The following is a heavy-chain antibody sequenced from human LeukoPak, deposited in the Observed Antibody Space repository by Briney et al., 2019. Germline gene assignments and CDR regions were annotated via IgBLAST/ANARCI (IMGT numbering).Heavy chain of an antibody. V-gene: IGHV3-48*02. J-gene: IGHJ4*02. CDR1: GFTFSSYS. Sequence: QSGGSLRLSCAASGFTFSSYSMSWVRQAPGKGLEWVSYISSSSSTIYYADSVKGRFTISRDNAKNSLHLQMNSLRDEDTAVYYCARDPTKIYSNYYFDYWGQGTLVTVSS. CDR3: ARDPTKIYSNYYFDY. D-gene: IGHD4-11*01. CDR2: ISSSSSTI.